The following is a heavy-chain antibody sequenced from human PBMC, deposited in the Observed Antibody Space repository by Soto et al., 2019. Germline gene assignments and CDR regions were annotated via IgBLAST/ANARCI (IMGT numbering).Heavy chain of an antibody. Sequence: PSETLSLTCTVSGGSISSGDYYWSWIRQPPGKGLEWIGYIYYSGSTYYNPSLKSRVTISVGTSKNQFSLKLSSVTAADTAVYYCDSAVAAAPAMSYWGKGTLVTVSS. D-gene: IGHD2-2*01. J-gene: IGHJ4*02. CDR1: GGSISSGDYY. CDR2: IYYSGST. V-gene: IGHV4-30-4*01. CDR3: DSAVAAAPAMSY.